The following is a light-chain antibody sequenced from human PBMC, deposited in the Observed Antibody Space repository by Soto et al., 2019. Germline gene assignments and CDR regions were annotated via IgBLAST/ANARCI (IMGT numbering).Light chain of an antibody. CDR2: EAT. Sequence: DTQMTQSPSSLSASVGVRVTISCQASQDISKYLNWYQQKSGEAPKLLIYEATKLETGVPSGFSGSGSGTHFTFTISSLQPEHIATYYCQQYDNLPYTFGQGTKLEIK. CDR3: QQYDNLPYT. V-gene: IGKV1-33*01. J-gene: IGKJ2*01. CDR1: QDISKY.